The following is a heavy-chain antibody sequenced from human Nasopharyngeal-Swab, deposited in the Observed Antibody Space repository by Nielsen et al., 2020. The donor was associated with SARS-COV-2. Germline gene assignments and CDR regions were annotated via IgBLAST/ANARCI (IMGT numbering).Heavy chain of an antibody. V-gene: IGHV4-61*01. J-gene: IGHJ6*02. CDR1: GGSVSSESYY. CDR3: ARDTVHYGMDV. CDR2: IYYSGSS. Sequence: GSLRLSCTVSGGSVSSESYYWTWVRQSPGKGLDWLGYIYYSGSSSYNPSLKSRVTISVDMSKNQFSLKLTSVTAADTAVYYCARDTVHYGMDVWGQGTTVTVSS. D-gene: IGHD4-11*01.